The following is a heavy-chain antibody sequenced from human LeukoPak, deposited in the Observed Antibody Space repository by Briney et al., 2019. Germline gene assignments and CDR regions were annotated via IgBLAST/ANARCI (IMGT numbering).Heavy chain of an antibody. CDR2: MNPNSGNT. D-gene: IGHD3-3*01. J-gene: IGHJ6*03. CDR3: ARQSNYDFWSGYSPNYYYMDV. Sequence: GASVKASCKASGYTFTGYDINWVRQATGQGLGWMGWMNPNSGNTGYAQKFQGRVTITRNTSISTAYMELSSLRSKDTAVYYCARQSNYDFWSGYSPNYYYMDVWGKGTTVTVSS. CDR1: GYTFTGYD. V-gene: IGHV1-8*03.